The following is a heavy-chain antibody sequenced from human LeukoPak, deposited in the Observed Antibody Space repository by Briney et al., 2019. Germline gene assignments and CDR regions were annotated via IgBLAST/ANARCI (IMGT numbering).Heavy chain of an antibody. D-gene: IGHD4-11*01. J-gene: IGHJ4*02. Sequence: GGSLRLSCAASGFTFSTYWMSWVRQAPGKGLEWVANMNLDGSEENFVDSVKGRFTISRDNAKSSLYLQMNSLRAEDTALYYCARDRGYSTFDFWGQGTLVTVSS. V-gene: IGHV3-7*04. CDR1: GFTFSTYW. CDR2: MNLDGSEE. CDR3: ARDRGYSTFDF.